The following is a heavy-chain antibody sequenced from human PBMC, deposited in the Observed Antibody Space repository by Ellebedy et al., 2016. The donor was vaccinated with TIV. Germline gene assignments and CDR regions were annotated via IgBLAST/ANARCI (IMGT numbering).Heavy chain of an antibody. Sequence: GESLKISCVAPGFTFSNYVMHWVRQAPGKGPEWVAMIRSDSSNEYYADSVRGRFTISRDNSKNTLYLRMNSLRHEDTALYYCISDIVGDGFDNWGQGTMVTVSS. D-gene: IGHD5-12*01. V-gene: IGHV3-30*02. J-gene: IGHJ3*02. CDR2: IRSDSSNE. CDR1: GFTFSNYV. CDR3: ISDIVGDGFDN.